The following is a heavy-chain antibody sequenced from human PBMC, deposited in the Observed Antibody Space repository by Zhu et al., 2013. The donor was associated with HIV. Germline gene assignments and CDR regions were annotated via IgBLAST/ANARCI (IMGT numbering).Heavy chain of an antibody. J-gene: IGHJ4*02. CDR2: INPSGGST. CDR1: GYTFTSYY. Sequence: QVQLVQSGAEVKKPGASVKVSCKASGYTFTSYYMHWVRQAPGQGLEWMGIINPSGGSTSYAQKFQGRVTMTRDTSTSTVYMELSSLRSEDTAVYYCARDRLRLGELSFPDYWGQGTLVTVSS. D-gene: IGHD3-16*02. CDR3: ARDRLRLGELSFPDY. V-gene: IGHV1-46*01.